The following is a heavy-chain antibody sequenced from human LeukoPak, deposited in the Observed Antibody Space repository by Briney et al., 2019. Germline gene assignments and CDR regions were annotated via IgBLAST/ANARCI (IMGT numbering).Heavy chain of an antibody. CDR1: GYTFTGYY. CDR2: MNPNSGNT. CDR3: ARGSNYGSGSYYYYYYYYMDV. Sequence: ASVKVSCKASGYTFTGYYMHWVRQATGQGLEWMGWMNPNSGNTGYAQKFQGRVTITRNTSISTAYMELSSLRSEDTAVYYCARGSNYGSGSYYYYYYYYMDVWGKGTTVTVSS. D-gene: IGHD3-10*01. J-gene: IGHJ6*03. V-gene: IGHV1-8*03.